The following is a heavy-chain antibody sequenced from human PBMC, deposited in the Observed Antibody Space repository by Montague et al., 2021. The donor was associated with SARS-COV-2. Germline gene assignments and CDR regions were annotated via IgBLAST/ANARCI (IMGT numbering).Heavy chain of an antibody. CDR1: GSDFTSSE. CDR2: ISTSGTLP. CDR3: AREAVGYSHGYPYWYFDL. J-gene: IGHJ2*01. Sequence: SLSLSFSASGSDFTSSEINWVRQAPGKGLEWVSYISTSGTLPSYMDSVKGRFTISRDNAKKSLYLQMDSLRAEDTAVYFCAREAVGYSHGYPYWYFDLWGRGTLVTVSS. D-gene: IGHD5-18*01. V-gene: IGHV3-48*03.